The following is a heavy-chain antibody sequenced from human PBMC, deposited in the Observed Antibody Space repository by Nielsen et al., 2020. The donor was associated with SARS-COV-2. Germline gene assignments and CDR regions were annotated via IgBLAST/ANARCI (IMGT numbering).Heavy chain of an antibody. Sequence: GGSLRPSCAASGFTFSSYAMTWVRQAQGKGMEWVGRIKSKVDGGTTDYASPVKGRFTISRDDSKNTLYLQMDSLKTEDTAVYYCTTGGLTMFRGVIQYWGQGTLVAVSS. CDR1: GFTFSSYA. J-gene: IGHJ4*02. V-gene: IGHV3-15*01. CDR2: IKSKVDGGTT. D-gene: IGHD3-10*01. CDR3: TTGGLTMFRGVIQY.